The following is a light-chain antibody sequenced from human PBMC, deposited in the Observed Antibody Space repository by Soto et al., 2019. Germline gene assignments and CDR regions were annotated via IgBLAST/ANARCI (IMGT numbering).Light chain of an antibody. J-gene: IGKJ2*01. CDR3: QQYRSYPYT. CDR1: QSISSW. Sequence: DIQMTQSPSTLSASVGDTVTITCRASQSISSWLAWYQQKPGKAPRLLMYQASTLESGVPSRFSGSGSGTELTLTISRLQPDDFATYYCQQYRSYPYTFGQGTKVDIK. V-gene: IGKV1-5*03. CDR2: QAS.